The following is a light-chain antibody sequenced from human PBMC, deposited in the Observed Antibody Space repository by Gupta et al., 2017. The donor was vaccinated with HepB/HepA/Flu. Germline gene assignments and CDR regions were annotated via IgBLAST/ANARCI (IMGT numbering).Light chain of an antibody. Sequence: AIQLTQSPSSLSASVGDRVTITCRASQDIASDLGWYQHKPGTAPRLLIYGASTLQAGVPSRFSGRGSGTDFALTISSLQPEDFALYYCLQDHGYPRTFGQGTKVDVK. CDR3: LQDHGYPRT. V-gene: IGKV1-6*01. J-gene: IGKJ1*01. CDR2: GAS. CDR1: QDIASD.